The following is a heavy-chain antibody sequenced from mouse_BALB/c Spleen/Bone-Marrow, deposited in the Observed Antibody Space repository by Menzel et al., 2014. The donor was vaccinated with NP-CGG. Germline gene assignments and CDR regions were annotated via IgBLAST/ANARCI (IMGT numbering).Heavy chain of an antibody. CDR3: TRTYEYFDY. D-gene: IGHD2-3*01. CDR1: GYTFTSYW. Sequence: VQLQQSGAELVRPGASVKLSCKTSGYTFTSYWINWVKQRPGQGLEWIGNIYPSDNYTNYNQKFKDKATLTVDISSTTAYMQLSSPTSEGSAVYYCTRTYEYFDYWGQGTTLTVSS. J-gene: IGHJ2*01. V-gene: IGHV1-69*02. CDR2: IYPSDNYT.